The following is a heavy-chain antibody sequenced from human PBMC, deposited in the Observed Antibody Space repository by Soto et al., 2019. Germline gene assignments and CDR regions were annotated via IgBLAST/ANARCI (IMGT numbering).Heavy chain of an antibody. J-gene: IGHJ6*02. CDR1: ARTFTSYY. Sequence: SGKVSNKCAARTFTSYYINWGRQAPGQGLEWMGGIIPIFGTANCAQKFQGRVTITADESTSTAYMELSSLRSEDTAVYYCARASSILYENYYGMRVWGPGT. CDR3: ARASSILYENYYGMRV. D-gene: IGHD6-13*01. CDR2: IIPIFGTA. V-gene: IGHV1-69*01.